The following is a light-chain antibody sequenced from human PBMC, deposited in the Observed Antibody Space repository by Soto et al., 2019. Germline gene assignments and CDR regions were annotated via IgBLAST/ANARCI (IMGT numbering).Light chain of an antibody. J-gene: IGLJ2*01. Sequence: HSALTQPASVSGSPGQSITISCTGTSSDVGGYNYVSWYQQHPGKAPKVMIYDVSNRPSGVSNRFSGSKSGNTASLTISGLQAEDEADYYCSSYTSSITVVFGGGTKLTVL. CDR1: SSDVGGYNY. CDR3: SSYTSSITVV. CDR2: DVS. V-gene: IGLV2-14*01.